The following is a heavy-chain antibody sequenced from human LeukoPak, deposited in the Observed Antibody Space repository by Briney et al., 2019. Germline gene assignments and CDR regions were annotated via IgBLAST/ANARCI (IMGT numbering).Heavy chain of an antibody. CDR1: GYSFTSYW. CDR2: IYPGDSDT. CDR3: ARTYCGGDCSTYNWFDP. Sequence: GESLKTSCRGSGYSFTSYWIGWVRQMPGKGLEWMGIIYPGDSDTRYSPSFQGQVTISADKSISTAYLQWSSLKASDTARYYCARTYCGGDCSTYNWFDPWGQGTLVTVSS. V-gene: IGHV5-51*01. J-gene: IGHJ5*02. D-gene: IGHD2-21*02.